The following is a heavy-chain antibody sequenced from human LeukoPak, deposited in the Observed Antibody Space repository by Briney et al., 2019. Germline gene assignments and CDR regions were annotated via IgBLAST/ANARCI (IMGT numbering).Heavy chain of an antibody. CDR3: ARASHDYGDYSHFDY. J-gene: IGHJ4*02. CDR2: IYYIGRT. D-gene: IGHD4-17*01. V-gene: IGHV4-59*12. CDR1: GGSISSYY. Sequence: SDTLSPTRTLAGGSISSYYWSWIRQPPGRGLEWIGYIYYIGRTNYNSSLKSRVTISVDTSKNQLSLKLSSVTAADTAVYYCARASHDYGDYSHFDYWGQGTLVTVSS.